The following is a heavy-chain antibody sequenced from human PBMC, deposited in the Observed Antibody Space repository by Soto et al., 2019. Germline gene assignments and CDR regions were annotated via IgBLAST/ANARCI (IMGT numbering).Heavy chain of an antibody. D-gene: IGHD3-10*01. CDR2: IYYSGST. CDR1: GGSISSYY. J-gene: IGHJ6*03. Sequence: SETLSLTCTVSGGSISSYYWSWIRQPPGKGLEWIGYIYYSGSTNYNPSLKSRVTISVDTSKNQFSLKLSSVTAADTAVYYCARGNGSGSFETCYYYYMDVWGKGTTVTVSS. V-gene: IGHV4-59*01. CDR3: ARGNGSGSFETCYYYYMDV.